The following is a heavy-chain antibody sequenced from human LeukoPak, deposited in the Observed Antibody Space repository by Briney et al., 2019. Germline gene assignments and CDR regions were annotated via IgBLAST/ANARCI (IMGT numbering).Heavy chain of an antibody. D-gene: IGHD6-19*01. Sequence: SETLSLTCTVSGGSISSYYWSWIRQPPGKGLEWIGYIYYSGSTNYNPSLKSRVTISVDTSKNQFSLKLNSVTAADTAVYYCARVYPRGGWYVWLDYWGQGTLVTVSS. CDR1: GGSISSYY. V-gene: IGHV4-59*01. CDR2: IYYSGST. J-gene: IGHJ4*02. CDR3: ARVYPRGGWYVWLDY.